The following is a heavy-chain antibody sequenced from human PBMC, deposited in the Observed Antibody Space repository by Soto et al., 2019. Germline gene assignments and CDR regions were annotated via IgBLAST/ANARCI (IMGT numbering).Heavy chain of an antibody. Sequence: QMQLVHSGPEVKEPGTSIKVSCKASGFTFSKSAVQWVRQARGQRLEWIGRIVVGTGNTKYAQKFQERVSITRVMSTSTAYMELSRLRSDDTAVYYCAADLGRAWIQFNAFEVWGLGTMVTVSS. CDR2: IVVGTGNT. V-gene: IGHV1-58*01. CDR3: AADLGRAWIQFNAFEV. J-gene: IGHJ3*01. CDR1: GFTFSKSA. D-gene: IGHD2-2*03.